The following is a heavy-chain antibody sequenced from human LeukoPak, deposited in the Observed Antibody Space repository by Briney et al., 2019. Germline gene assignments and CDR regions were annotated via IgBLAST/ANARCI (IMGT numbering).Heavy chain of an antibody. J-gene: IGHJ6*03. D-gene: IGHD6-6*01. Sequence: PSETLSLTCTVSGGSISSYYWSWIRQSAGKGLEWIGRIYDSGSTNYNPSLKSRVTMSVDTSRNQFSLKLSSVNAADTAVYYCARLRGSSSSMNYYYYMDVWGKGTAVTVAS. CDR2: IYDSGST. CDR1: GGSISSYY. V-gene: IGHV4-4*07. CDR3: ARLRGSSSSMNYYYYMDV.